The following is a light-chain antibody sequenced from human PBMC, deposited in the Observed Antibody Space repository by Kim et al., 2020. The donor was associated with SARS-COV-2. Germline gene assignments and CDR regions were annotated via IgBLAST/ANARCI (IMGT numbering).Light chain of an antibody. Sequence: QSITVSCTGNSSDVGGYNYVSWYQQYPGKAPKLMIFDVNKRPSGVSNRFSGSKSGNTASLTISGLQAEDEADYYCSSYTSSSTYVFGSGTKVTVL. CDR1: SSDVGGYNY. J-gene: IGLJ1*01. CDR3: SSYTSSSTYV. V-gene: IGLV2-14*04. CDR2: DVN.